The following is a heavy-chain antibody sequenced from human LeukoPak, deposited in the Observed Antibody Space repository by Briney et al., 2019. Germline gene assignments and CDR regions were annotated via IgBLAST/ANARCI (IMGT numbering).Heavy chain of an antibody. D-gene: IGHD4-23*01. Sequence: GGSLRLSCAASGFTFSSYSMNWVRQAPRKGLEWVSFISSSSSYIYYADSVKGRFTISRDNAKNSLYLQMNSLRAEDTAVYYCARVYGGNSDDAFDIWGQGTMVTVSS. J-gene: IGHJ3*02. V-gene: IGHV3-21*01. CDR1: GFTFSSYS. CDR2: ISSSSSYI. CDR3: ARVYGGNSDDAFDI.